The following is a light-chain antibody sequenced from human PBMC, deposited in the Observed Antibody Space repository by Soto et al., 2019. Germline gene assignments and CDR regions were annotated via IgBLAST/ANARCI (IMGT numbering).Light chain of an antibody. CDR3: CSYAGSPTFYV. CDR1: SSDVGSYNL. V-gene: IGLV2-23*01. Sequence: QSALTQPASVSGSPGQSITISCTGTSSDVGSYNLVSWYQQHPGKAPKLIIYEGSKRPSGVSNRFSGSKSGNTASLTISGLQAEDEADYYCCSYAGSPTFYVFGSGTKLTVL. CDR2: EGS. J-gene: IGLJ1*01.